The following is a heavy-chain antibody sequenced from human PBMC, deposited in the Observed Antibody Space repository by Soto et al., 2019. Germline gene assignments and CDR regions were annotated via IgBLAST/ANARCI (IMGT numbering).Heavy chain of an antibody. Sequence: QVQLVQSGAEVKKPGSSVKVSCKASGGTFSSYSINWVRQAPGQGLEWMGEIIPIFGTANYAQKFQGRVTITGDESTSTAYMDLSSLRSEDTALYYCARDGGRHSGGIDYWGQGTLVTVSS. V-gene: IGHV1-69*01. CDR1: GGTFSSYS. J-gene: IGHJ4*02. D-gene: IGHD1-26*01. CDR3: ARDGGRHSGGIDY. CDR2: IIPIFGTA.